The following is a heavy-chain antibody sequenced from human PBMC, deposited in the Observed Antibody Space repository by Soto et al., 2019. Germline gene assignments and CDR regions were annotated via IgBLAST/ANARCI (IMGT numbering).Heavy chain of an antibody. V-gene: IGHV3-23*01. CDR3: AKDQWERSGWYSSY. CDR2: ISGSGGST. CDR1: GFTFSSYA. D-gene: IGHD6-19*01. J-gene: IGHJ4*02. Sequence: GGSLRLSCAASGFTFSSYAMSWVRQAPGKGLEWVSAISGSGGSTYYAGSVKGRFTISRDNSRNTLYLQMNSLRAEDTAVYYCAKDQWERSGWYSSYWGQGAQVTVSS.